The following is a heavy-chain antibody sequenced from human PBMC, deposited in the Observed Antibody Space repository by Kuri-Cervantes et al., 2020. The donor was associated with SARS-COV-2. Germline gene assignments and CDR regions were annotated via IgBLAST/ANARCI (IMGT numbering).Heavy chain of an antibody. J-gene: IGHJ3*02. D-gene: IGHD4-17*01. CDR3: AKFSDYGDSPDAFDI. Sequence: GESLKISCAASGFTFSSYAMHWVRQAPGKGLEWVAVISYDGSNKYYADSVKGRFTISRDNSKNTLYLQMNSLRAEDTAVYYCAKFSDYGDSPDAFDIWGQGTMVTVSS. CDR2: ISYDGSNK. CDR1: GFTFSSYA. V-gene: IGHV3-30*01.